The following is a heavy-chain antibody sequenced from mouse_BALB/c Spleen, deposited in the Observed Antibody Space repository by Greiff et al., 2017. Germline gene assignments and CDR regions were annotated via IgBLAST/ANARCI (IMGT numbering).Heavy chain of an antibody. CDR3: TSGGRCYGDYRGYFDY. Sequence: VQLQQPGAELVRPGASVKLSCKASGYTFTSYWINWVKQRPGQGLEWIGNIYPSDSYTNYNQKFKDKATLTVDKSSSTAYMQLSSPTSEDSAVYDCTSGGRCYGDYRGYFDYWGQGTTLTVSA. CDR2: IYPSDSYT. CDR1: GYTFTSYW. J-gene: IGHJ2*01. D-gene: IGHD2-13*01. V-gene: IGHV1-69*02.